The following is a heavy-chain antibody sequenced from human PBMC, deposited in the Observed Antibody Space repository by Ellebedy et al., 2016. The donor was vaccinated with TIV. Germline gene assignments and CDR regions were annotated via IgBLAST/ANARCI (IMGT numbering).Heavy chain of an antibody. Sequence: GGSLRLXXAASGFTFSSYAMSWVRQAPGKGLEWVSYISSSSSTIYYADSVKGRFTISRDKAKNSLYLQMNSLRAEDTAVYYCAAAAGAGDDAFDIWGQGTMVTVSS. CDR2: ISSSSSTI. J-gene: IGHJ3*02. V-gene: IGHV3-48*01. CDR3: AAAAGAGDDAFDI. CDR1: GFTFSSYA. D-gene: IGHD6-13*01.